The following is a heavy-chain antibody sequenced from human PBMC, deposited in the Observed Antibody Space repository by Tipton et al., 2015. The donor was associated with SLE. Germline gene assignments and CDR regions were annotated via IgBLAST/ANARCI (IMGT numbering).Heavy chain of an antibody. D-gene: IGHD2-8*02. Sequence: LRLSCTVSGGSISSYYWSWIRQPPGKGLEWIGYIYYSGSTNYNPSLKSRVTISVDTSKNQFPLKLSSVTAADTAVYYCGGWWHDAFDIWGQGTMVTVSS. CDR1: GGSISSYY. J-gene: IGHJ3*02. V-gene: IGHV4-59*01. CDR3: GGWWHDAFDI. CDR2: IYYSGST.